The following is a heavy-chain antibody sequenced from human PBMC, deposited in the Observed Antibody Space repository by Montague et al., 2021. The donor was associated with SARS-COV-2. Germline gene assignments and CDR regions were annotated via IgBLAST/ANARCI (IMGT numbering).Heavy chain of an antibody. CDR3: ARNAYNHYGLDV. V-gene: IGHV4-59*08. CDR1: GGSLSTYY. CDR2: IDDSGTT. Sequence: SETLSLTCSVSGGSLSTYYWSWIRQPTGKGLGWIGYIDDSGTTRYNPSLRSRATISLDLSKNQFSLDLNSVTAADTAVYYCARNAYNHYGLDVWGQGTTVTVSS. J-gene: IGHJ6*02.